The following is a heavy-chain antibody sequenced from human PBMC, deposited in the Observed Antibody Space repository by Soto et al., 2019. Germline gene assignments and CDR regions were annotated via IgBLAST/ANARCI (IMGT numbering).Heavy chain of an antibody. CDR1: GGSFTSNNW. D-gene: IGHD5-12*01. CDR3: ASRDPGISGDY. CDR2: IYRTGST. V-gene: IGHV4-4*02. J-gene: IGHJ4*02. Sequence: SETLSLTCAVSGGSFTSNNWWTWVRQPPGQGLEWIGEIYRTGSTNYNPSLKSRVTISLDKSENQFSLKVTSLTAADTAVYYCASRDPGISGDYWGQGTLVTVSS.